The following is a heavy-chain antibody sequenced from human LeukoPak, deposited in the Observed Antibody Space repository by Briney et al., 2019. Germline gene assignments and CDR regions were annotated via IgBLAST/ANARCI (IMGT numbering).Heavy chain of an antibody. J-gene: IGHJ6*04. Sequence: GSLRLSCAASGFTFSSYAMHWVRQAPGKGLEWVAVISYDGSNKYYADSVKGRFTISRDNSKNTLYLQMNSPRAEDTAVYYCAREGGGSCYSSVCYYYGMDVWGKGTTVTVSS. CDR3: AREGGGSCYSSVCYYYGMDV. D-gene: IGHD2-15*01. CDR1: GFTFSSYA. V-gene: IGHV3-30*04. CDR2: ISYDGSNK.